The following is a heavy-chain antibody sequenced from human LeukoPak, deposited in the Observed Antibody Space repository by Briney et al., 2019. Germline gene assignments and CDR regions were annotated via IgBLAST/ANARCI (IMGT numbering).Heavy chain of an antibody. Sequence: GESLKISCKGSGYIFTSFWIAWVRQMPGKGLEWMGIIYSGGSEIRYSPSLQGQVTISADKSINTAYLQWSSLRASDTAMYYCASWLYHDSSGFRTDYWGQGTPVTVSS. J-gene: IGHJ4*02. CDR1: GYIFTSFW. CDR3: ASWLYHDSSGFRTDY. CDR2: IYSGGSEI. V-gene: IGHV5-51*01. D-gene: IGHD3-22*01.